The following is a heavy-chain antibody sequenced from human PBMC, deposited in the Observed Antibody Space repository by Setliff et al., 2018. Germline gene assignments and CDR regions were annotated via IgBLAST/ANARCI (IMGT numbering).Heavy chain of an antibody. D-gene: IGHD3-3*01. CDR2: IYYSGST. CDR3: ARRYNFWSGYLDY. CDR1: GGSISSSSYY. J-gene: IGHJ4*02. Sequence: LSLTCTVSGGSISSSSYYWGWIRQPPGKGLEWIGSIYYSGSTYYNPSLKSRVTISVDTSKNQFSLKLSSVTAADTAVYYCARRYNFWSGYLDYWGQGTLVTV. V-gene: IGHV4-39*07.